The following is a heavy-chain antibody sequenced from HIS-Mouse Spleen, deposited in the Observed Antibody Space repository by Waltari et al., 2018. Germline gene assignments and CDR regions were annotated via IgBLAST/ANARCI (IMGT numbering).Heavy chain of an antibody. CDR3: AREIPYSSSWYDWYFDL. Sequence: QLQLQESGPGLVKPSETLSLTCTVSGGSISSSSYYWGWIRQPPGKGLEWLGSIYYSGRTDYNPSLKSRVTIAVDTSKNQFSRKLSSVTAADTAVYYCAREIPYSSSWYDWYFDLWGRGTLVTVSS. CDR1: GGSISSSSYY. J-gene: IGHJ2*01. V-gene: IGHV4-39*07. D-gene: IGHD6-13*01. CDR2: IYYSGRT.